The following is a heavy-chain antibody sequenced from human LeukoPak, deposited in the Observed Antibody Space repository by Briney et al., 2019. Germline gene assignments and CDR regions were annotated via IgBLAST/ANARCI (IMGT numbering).Heavy chain of an antibody. CDR3: ARATYFYDSSGYKGDPPNDY. Sequence: ASVKVSCKASGYTFTSYGINWVRQAPGQGLEWMGWISAYNGNTNYAQKLQGRVTMTTDTSTSTAYMELRSLRSDDTAVYYCARATYFYDSSGYKGDPPNDYWGQGTLVTVSS. V-gene: IGHV1-18*01. CDR2: ISAYNGNT. J-gene: IGHJ4*02. CDR1: GYTFTSYG. D-gene: IGHD3-22*01.